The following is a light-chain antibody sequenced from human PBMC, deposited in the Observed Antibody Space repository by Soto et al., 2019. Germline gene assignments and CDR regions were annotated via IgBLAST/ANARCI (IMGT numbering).Light chain of an antibody. V-gene: IGKV3-15*01. CDR1: QSVSNN. J-gene: IGKJ1*01. CDR2: DAS. CDR3: QQYNNCPPWT. Sequence: ILMTQSPATLSVSPGERATLSCRASQSVSNNLAWYQQKPGQAPRLLIYDASTRATGIPARFSGSGSGTEFTLTIGGLQSEDFAVYYCQQYNNCPPWTFGQGTKVEIK.